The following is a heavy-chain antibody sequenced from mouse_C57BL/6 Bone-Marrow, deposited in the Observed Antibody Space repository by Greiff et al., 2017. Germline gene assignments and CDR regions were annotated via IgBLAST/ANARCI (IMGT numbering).Heavy chain of an antibody. Sequence: EVQGVESGGGLVKPGGSLKLSCAASGFTFSDYGMHWVRQAPEKGLEWVAYISSGSSTNYYADTVKGRFTISRDNAKNNLFLQMTSLRTEDTAMYYCAGRSRYGSMDYWGQGTSVTVSS. CDR1: GFTFSDYG. D-gene: IGHD1-1*01. J-gene: IGHJ4*01. CDR3: AGRSRYGSMDY. V-gene: IGHV5-17*01. CDR2: ISSGSSTN.